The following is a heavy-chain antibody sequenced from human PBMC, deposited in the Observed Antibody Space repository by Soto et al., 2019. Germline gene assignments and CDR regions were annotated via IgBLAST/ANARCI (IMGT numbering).Heavy chain of an antibody. CDR3: AKDCSGGSCYRFDP. CDR2: ISYDGSNK. CDR1: GFTFSSYG. V-gene: IGHV3-30*18. Sequence: QVQLVESGGGVVQPGRSLRLSCAASGFTFSSYGMHWVRQAPGKGLEGVAVISYDGSNKYYADSVKGRFTISRDNSKNTLYLQMTSLRAEDTAVYYCAKDCSGGSCYRFDPWGQGTLVTVSS. J-gene: IGHJ5*02. D-gene: IGHD2-15*01.